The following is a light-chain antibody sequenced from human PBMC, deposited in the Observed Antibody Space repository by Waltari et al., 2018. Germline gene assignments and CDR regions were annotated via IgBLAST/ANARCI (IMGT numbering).Light chain of an antibody. CDR3: SSYTTSNAPGV. J-gene: IGLJ1*01. CDR1: DSDVGAYNF. CDR2: EVS. V-gene: IGLV2-14*01. Sequence: QSALTQPASVPGSPGQSITISCTGTDSDVGAYNFVSWYRQHPGKAPHLIIYEVSERPPGISDRFSGYKSNNTASLTISGLQADDEADYYCSSYTTSNAPGVFGTGTKVTVL.